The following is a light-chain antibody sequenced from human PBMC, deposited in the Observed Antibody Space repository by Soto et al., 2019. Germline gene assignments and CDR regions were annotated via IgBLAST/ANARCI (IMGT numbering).Light chain of an antibody. J-gene: IGKJ5*01. CDR1: QDIKSY. Sequence: DIQLTQSPSFLAASVGDRVTIACRASQDIKSYLAWYQQKPGKAPKLLIYPASTLQSGVPSRFSGSGSGTEFTLTITSLQPEDFATYHCQQSYRTPTFGQGTRLEIK. CDR3: QQSYRTPT. V-gene: IGKV1-9*01. CDR2: PAS.